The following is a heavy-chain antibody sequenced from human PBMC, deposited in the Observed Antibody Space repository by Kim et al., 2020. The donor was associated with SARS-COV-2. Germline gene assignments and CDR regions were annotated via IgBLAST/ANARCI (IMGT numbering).Heavy chain of an antibody. CDR1: GGTFSSYA. V-gene: IGHV1-69*13. J-gene: IGHJ5*02. D-gene: IGHD3-16*01. CDR2: IIPIFGTA. Sequence: SVKVSCKASGGTFSSYAISWVRQAPGQGLEWMGGIIPIFGTANYAQKFQGRVTITADESTSTAYMELSSLRSEDTAVYYCASRGEWGEGWFDPWGQGTLVTVSS. CDR3: ASRGEWGEGWFDP.